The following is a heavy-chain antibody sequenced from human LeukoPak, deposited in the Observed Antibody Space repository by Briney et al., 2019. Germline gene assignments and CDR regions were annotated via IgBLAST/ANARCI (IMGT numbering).Heavy chain of an antibody. CDR3: ARGGKWLLRLPSYFDY. J-gene: IGHJ4*02. Sequence: GGSLRLSCAASGFTFSSYSMNWVRQAPGKGLEWVSYISSSSSTIYYADSVKGRFTISRDNAKTSLYLQMNSLRAEDTAVYYCARGGKWLLRLPSYFDYWGQGTLVTVSS. V-gene: IGHV3-48*04. CDR1: GFTFSSYS. CDR2: ISSSSSTI. D-gene: IGHD3-22*01.